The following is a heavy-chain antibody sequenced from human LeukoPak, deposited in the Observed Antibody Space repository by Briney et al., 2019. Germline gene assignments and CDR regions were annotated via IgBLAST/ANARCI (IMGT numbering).Heavy chain of an antibody. CDR3: ARGYGDYDY. J-gene: IGHJ4*02. V-gene: IGHV4-59*01. D-gene: IGHD4-17*01. CDR1: GGSISSYY. Sequence: SETLSLTCTVSGGSISSYYWSWIRQPPGKGLEWIGYIYYSGSTNYNPSLKSRVTISVDTSKNQFSLKLSSVTAADTAVYYCARGYGDYDYWGQGTLVTVSS. CDR2: IYYSGST.